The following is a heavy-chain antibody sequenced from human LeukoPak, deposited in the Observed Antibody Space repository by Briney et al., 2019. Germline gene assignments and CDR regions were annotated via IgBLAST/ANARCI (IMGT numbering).Heavy chain of an antibody. V-gene: IGHV4-39*01. CDR3: VVRGVTEINWFDP. CDR2: IYYSRST. J-gene: IGHJ5*02. D-gene: IGHD3-10*01. Sequence: ASETLSLTCAVSGGSISSSNYYWGWIRQPPGKGLEWIGSIYYSRSTYYNPSLKSRVTISVDTSKNQFSLKLSSVTAADTAVYYCVVRGVTEINWFDPWGQGTLVTVSS. CDR1: GGSISSSNYY.